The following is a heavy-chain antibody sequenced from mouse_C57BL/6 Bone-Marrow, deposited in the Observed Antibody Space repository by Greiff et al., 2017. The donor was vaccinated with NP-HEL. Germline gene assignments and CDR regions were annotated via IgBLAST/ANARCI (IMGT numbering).Heavy chain of an antibody. D-gene: IGHD1-2*01. V-gene: IGHV1-62-3*01. CDR3: ARLRRNY. CDR1: GYTFTSYW. CDR2: IDPNSGGT. J-gene: IGHJ2*01. Sequence: QVQLKESGAELVKPGASVKLSCKASGYTFTSYWMHWVKQRPGQGLEWIGRIDPNSGGTKYNEKFKSKATLTVDKPSSTAYIQLSSLTSEDSAVYFCARLRRNYWGQGTTLTVSS.